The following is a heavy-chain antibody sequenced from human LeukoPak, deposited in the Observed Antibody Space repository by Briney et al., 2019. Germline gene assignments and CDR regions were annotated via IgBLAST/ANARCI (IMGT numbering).Heavy chain of an antibody. CDR1: GYTFNNHY. CDR3: ARQGTYSSAIGMGY. V-gene: IGHV1-46*02. Sequence: GSVKVSCKASGYTFNNHYMYWVRQAPGQGLEWMGVINPSGGSTSYAQKCQGRVTMTRDTSTRTVYMEVNSLRSEDTAVYYCARQGTYSSAIGMGYWGQGTLVTVSS. CDR2: INPSGGST. J-gene: IGHJ4*02. D-gene: IGHD6-19*01.